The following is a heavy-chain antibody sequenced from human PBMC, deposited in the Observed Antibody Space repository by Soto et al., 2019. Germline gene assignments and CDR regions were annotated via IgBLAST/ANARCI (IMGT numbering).Heavy chain of an antibody. V-gene: IGHV4-30-2*01. J-gene: IGHJ6*02. CDR3: ARAPGDFWSGYYGMDV. Sequence: SQTRSLTGAVAPGSISHSRYSWYWFRQPPGKCLRRIGYIYHSGTTSYTPSLKRRVTISVYRSSNRFSLKLSSVTSADTAVYYCARAPGDFWSGYYGMDVWGQGTTVTVSS. D-gene: IGHD3-3*01. CDR2: IYHSGTT. CDR1: PGSISHSRYS.